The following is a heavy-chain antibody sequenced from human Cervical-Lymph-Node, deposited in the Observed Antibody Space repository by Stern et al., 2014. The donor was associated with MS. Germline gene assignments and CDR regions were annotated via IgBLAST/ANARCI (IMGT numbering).Heavy chain of an antibody. CDR1: GFTFSTYA. CDR3: ARGGRGVGLEY. Sequence: VHLVESGGGVVQPGRSLSLSCVASGFTFSTYAMHWVRQAPGKGLEWVAFVSYDGTQRNSTDSVKARFTIYRDNSKNTLYLHMNSLRDEDTAVYFCARGGRGVGLEYWGQGALVTVSS. CDR2: VSYDGTQR. V-gene: IGHV3-30-3*01. J-gene: IGHJ4*02. D-gene: IGHD3-10*01.